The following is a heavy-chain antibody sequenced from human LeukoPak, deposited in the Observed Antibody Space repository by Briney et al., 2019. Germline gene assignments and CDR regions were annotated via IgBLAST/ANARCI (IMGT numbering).Heavy chain of an antibody. CDR2: IIPIFGTA. J-gene: IGHJ4*02. CDR1: GGTFISYA. V-gene: IGHV1-69*13. D-gene: IGHD6-13*01. CDR3: VGVAMYSSSWNLDY. Sequence: SVKVSCKASGGTFISYAISWVRQAPGQGLEWMGGIIPIFGTANYAQKFQGRVTITADESTSTAYMELSSLRSEDTAVYYCVGVAMYSSSWNLDYWGQGTLVTVSS.